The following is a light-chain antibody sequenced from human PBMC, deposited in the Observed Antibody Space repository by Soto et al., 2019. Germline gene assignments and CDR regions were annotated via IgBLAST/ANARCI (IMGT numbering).Light chain of an antibody. CDR3: QQLNSYPLT. CDR2: TAS. CDR1: QGISSY. V-gene: IGKV1-8*01. Sequence: AIRMTQSPSSLSSSTEDRVTITCRASQGISSYLAWYQQKPGKAPKLLIYTASTLQSGVPSRFSGSGSGTEFTLTITSLQPEDFAAYYCQQLNSYPLTFGGGTKVDIK. J-gene: IGKJ4*01.